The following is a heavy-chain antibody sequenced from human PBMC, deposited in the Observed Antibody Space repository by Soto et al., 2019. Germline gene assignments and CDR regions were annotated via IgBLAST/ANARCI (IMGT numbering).Heavy chain of an antibody. J-gene: IGHJ4*02. Sequence: QVQLVESGGGVVQPGRSLRLSCAASGFTFSNYGMHWVLQAPGKGLDWVAVISYDGSIEYYSESVKGRFTMSRDNSENTVYVQMNSLRTEDRAVYFCGRDWVWFGAPPIDNWGQGTLVTVSS. D-gene: IGHD3-10*01. V-gene: IGHV3-30*03. CDR2: ISYDGSIE. CDR3: GRDWVWFGAPPIDN. CDR1: GFTFSNYG.